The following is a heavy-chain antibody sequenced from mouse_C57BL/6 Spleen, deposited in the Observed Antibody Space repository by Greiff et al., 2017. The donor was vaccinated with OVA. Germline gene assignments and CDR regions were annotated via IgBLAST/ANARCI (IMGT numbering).Heavy chain of an antibody. CDR2: IYPGDGDT. CDR1: GYAFSSSW. V-gene: IGHV1-82*01. CDR3: ARYDDFDY. D-gene: IGHD2-14*01. J-gene: IGHJ2*01. Sequence: VKLQESGPELVKPGASVKISCKASGYAFSSSWMNWVKQRPGKGLEWIGRIYPGDGDTNYNGKFKGKATLTADKSSSTAYMQLSSLTSEDSAVYFCARYDDFDYWGQGTTLTVSS.